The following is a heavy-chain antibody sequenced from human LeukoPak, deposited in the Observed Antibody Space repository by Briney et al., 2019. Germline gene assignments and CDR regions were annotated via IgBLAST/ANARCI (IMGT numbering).Heavy chain of an antibody. J-gene: IGHJ4*02. D-gene: IGHD2-2*01. Sequence: GGSLRLSCVASGFTFSSYWMSWVRQAPGKGLEWVANIKQDGSEKYYVDSVKGRFTISRDNAKNSLYLQMNSLRAEDTAVYYCARVSSSTSCFDYWGQGTLVTVSS. V-gene: IGHV3-7*03. CDR3: ARVSSSTSCFDY. CDR1: GFTFSSYW. CDR2: IKQDGSEK.